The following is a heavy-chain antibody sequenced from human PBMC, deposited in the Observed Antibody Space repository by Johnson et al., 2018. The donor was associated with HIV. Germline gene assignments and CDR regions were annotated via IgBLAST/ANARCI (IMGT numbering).Heavy chain of an antibody. D-gene: IGHD6-6*01. Sequence: QVQLVESGGGLVQPGRSLRLSCAASGFIFSGFGMHWVRQAPGKGLEWVAVISYDGTNTYYAASVKGRFPISRDNSKNTMYLQQNILRAEDTAVYYCATLEYSSSPGGYGAFDIWGQGTMVTVSS. V-gene: IGHV3-33*05. J-gene: IGHJ3*02. CDR2: ISYDGTNT. CDR1: GFIFSGFG. CDR3: ATLEYSSSPGGYGAFDI.